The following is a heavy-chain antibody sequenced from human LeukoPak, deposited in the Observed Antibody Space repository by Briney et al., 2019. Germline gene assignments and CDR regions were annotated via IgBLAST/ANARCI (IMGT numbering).Heavy chain of an antibody. J-gene: IGHJ4*02. V-gene: IGHV4-59*01. D-gene: IGHD5-12*01. CDR1: GGSISSYY. CDR3: ARSQERGYSGYDFDF. Sequence: SETLSLTCTVSGGSISSYYWSWIRRPPGKGLEWIGYIYYSGNTNYNPSLKSRVTISVDTSKNQFSLKLSSVTAADTAVYYCARSQERGYSGYDFDFWGQGTLVTVSS. CDR2: IYYSGNT.